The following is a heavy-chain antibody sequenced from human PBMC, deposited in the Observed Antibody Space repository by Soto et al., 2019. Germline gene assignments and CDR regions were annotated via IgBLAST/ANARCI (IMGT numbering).Heavy chain of an antibody. CDR1: GYSFTSYW. D-gene: IGHD3-10*01. V-gene: IGHV5-51*01. Sequence: AGESLKISCKGSGYSFTSYWIGWVRQMPGKGLEWMGIIYPGDSDTRYSPSFQGQVTISADKSISTAYLQWSSLKASDTAMYYCARLYGSGSYYYYYYGMDVWGQGTTVTVSS. J-gene: IGHJ6*02. CDR3: ARLYGSGSYYYYYYGMDV. CDR2: IYPGDSDT.